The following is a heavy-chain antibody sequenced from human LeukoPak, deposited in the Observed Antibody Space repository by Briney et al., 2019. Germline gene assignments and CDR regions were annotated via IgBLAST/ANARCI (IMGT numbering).Heavy chain of an antibody. CDR1: GGTISSYA. J-gene: IGHJ5*02. V-gene: IGHV1-69*13. CDR2: IIPIFGTA. D-gene: IGHD6-19*01. Sequence: SVKVSCKASGGTISSYAISWVRQAPGQGLGWMGGIIPIFGTANYAQKFQGRVTITADESTSTAYMELSSLRSEDTAVYYCARARDSSGWHHNWFDPWGQGTLVTVSS. CDR3: ARARDSSGWHHNWFDP.